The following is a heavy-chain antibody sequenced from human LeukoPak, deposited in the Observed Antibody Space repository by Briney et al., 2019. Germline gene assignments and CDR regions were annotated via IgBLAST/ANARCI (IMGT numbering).Heavy chain of an antibody. CDR1: GFTFDDYA. Sequence: GGSLRLSCAASGFTFDDYAMHWVRQAPGKGLEWVSGISWNSGSIGYADSVKGRFTISRDNAKNSLYLQMNSLRAEDTALYYCAKGYPTDYYDSSGYRDAFDIWGQGTMVTVSS. CDR2: ISWNSGSI. D-gene: IGHD3-22*01. V-gene: IGHV3-9*01. CDR3: AKGYPTDYYDSSGYRDAFDI. J-gene: IGHJ3*02.